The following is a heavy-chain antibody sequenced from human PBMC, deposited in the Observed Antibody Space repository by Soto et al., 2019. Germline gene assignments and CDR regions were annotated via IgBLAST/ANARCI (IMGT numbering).Heavy chain of an antibody. V-gene: IGHV3-30-3*01. Sequence: GGSLRLSCAASGFTFSSYAMHWVRQAPGKGLEWVAVISYDGSNKYYADSVKGRFTISRDNSKNTLYLQMNSLRAEDTAVYYCASAVAAAGTGGDYWGQGTLVTVSS. CDR3: ASAVAAAGTGGDY. CDR2: ISYDGSNK. D-gene: IGHD6-13*01. CDR1: GFTFSSYA. J-gene: IGHJ4*02.